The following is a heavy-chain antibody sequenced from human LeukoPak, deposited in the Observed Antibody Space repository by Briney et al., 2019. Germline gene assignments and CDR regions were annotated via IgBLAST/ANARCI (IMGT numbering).Heavy chain of an antibody. CDR3: ARDRDWGSSDPFDY. D-gene: IGHD7-27*01. J-gene: IGHJ4*02. CDR2: INPGRGNT. CDR1: GYTFTSYY. Sequence: GASVKVSCKASGYTFTSYYMRWVRQVPGQGLEWMGIINPGRGNTNYAQNFHGRVTLIRDTSTSTIYMELSSLRSEDTAVYYCARDRDWGSSDPFDYWGQGTLVAVSS. V-gene: IGHV1-46*01.